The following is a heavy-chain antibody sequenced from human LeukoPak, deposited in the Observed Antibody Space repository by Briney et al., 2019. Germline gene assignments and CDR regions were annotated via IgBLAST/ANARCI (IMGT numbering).Heavy chain of an antibody. CDR3: AREAPVAAGSDAFDI. CDR2: ISPYNSNT. V-gene: IGHV1-18*01. J-gene: IGHJ3*02. D-gene: IGHD6-19*01. Sequence: ASVKVSCKSSGYTFTTYGISWMRQAPGQSLERMGWISPYNSNTKYAQKLQGRVTMTTDTSTNTTYMEVRSLRSDDTAVYYCAREAPVAAGSDAFDIWGQGTMVTVSS. CDR1: GYTFTTYG.